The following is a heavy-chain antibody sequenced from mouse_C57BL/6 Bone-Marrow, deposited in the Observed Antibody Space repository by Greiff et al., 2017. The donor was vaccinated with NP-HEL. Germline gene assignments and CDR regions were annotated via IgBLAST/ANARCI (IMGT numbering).Heavy chain of an antibody. CDR2: IHPSDSDT. J-gene: IGHJ3*01. Sequence: QVQLQQPGAELVKPGASVKVSCKASGYTFTSYWMHWVKQRPGQGLEWIGRIHPSDSDTNYNQKFKGKATLTVDKSSSTAYMQLSSLTSEDSAVYYCAIYYGNYVWFAYWGQVTLVTVSA. CDR1: GYTFTSYW. V-gene: IGHV1-74*01. CDR3: AIYYGNYVWFAY. D-gene: IGHD2-1*01.